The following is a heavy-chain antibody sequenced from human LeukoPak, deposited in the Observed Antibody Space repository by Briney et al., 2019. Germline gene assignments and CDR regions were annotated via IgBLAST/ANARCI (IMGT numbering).Heavy chain of an antibody. CDR3: ATLSYYYGSGN. J-gene: IGHJ4*02. D-gene: IGHD3-10*01. CDR2: ISYSGST. Sequence: PSETLSYTCTVSGGPISSSRHYWGWVRQPPGKGLEWIGSISYSGSTYYNPSLKSRVTISVDTSKNQFSLKLTSVNAADTAVYYCATLSYYYGSGNWGQGTQVTVSS. V-gene: IGHV4-39*01. CDR1: GGPISSSRHY.